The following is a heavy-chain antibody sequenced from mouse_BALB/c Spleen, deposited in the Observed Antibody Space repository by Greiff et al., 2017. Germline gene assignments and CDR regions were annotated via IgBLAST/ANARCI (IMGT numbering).Heavy chain of an antibody. CDR3: ARRDYGNYAMDY. J-gene: IGHJ4*01. D-gene: IGHD2-1*01. CDR2: ISSGSSTI. V-gene: IGHV5-17*02. Sequence: EVQLVESGGGLVQPGGSRKLSCAASGFTFSSFGMHWVRQAPEKGLEWVAYISSGSSTIYYADTVKGRFTISRDNPKNTLFLQMTSLRSEDTAMYYCARRDYGNYAMDYWGQGTSVTVSS. CDR1: GFTFSSFG.